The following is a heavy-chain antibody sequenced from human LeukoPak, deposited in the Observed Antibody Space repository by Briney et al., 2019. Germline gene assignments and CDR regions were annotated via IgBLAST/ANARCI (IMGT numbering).Heavy chain of an antibody. J-gene: IGHJ5*02. Sequence: SETLSLTCAVYGGSFSGYYWSWIRQPPGKGLEWIGEINHSGSTNYNPYLKSRVTISVDTSKNQFSLKLSSVTAADTAVYYCARVFPLIVLRSTAWFDPWGQGTLVTVSS. D-gene: IGHD2-8*01. CDR3: ARVFPLIVLRSTAWFDP. CDR1: GGSFSGYY. V-gene: IGHV4-34*01. CDR2: INHSGST.